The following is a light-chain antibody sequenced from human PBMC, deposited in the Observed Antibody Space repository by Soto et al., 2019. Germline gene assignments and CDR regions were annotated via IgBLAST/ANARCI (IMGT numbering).Light chain of an antibody. Sequence: EIVMTQSPGTLSVSPGERATLSCRASQSVRSKLAWYQQKPGQAPRLLIYDASTRATGIPARFSGSGSGTEFTLTISSLPSEDFAVYYCQQYNNWPPITFGQGTRLEIK. J-gene: IGKJ5*01. CDR3: QQYNNWPPIT. CDR1: QSVRSK. CDR2: DAS. V-gene: IGKV3-15*01.